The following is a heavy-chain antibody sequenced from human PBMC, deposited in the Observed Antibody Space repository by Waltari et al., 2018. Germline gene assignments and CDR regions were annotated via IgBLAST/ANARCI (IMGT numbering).Heavy chain of an antibody. V-gene: IGHV4-59*11. CDR1: GGSISGQY. J-gene: IGHJ5*02. CDR3: TRVDDNGWSDH. D-gene: IGHD2-8*01. CDR2: IHSGGTT. Sequence: QVQLQESGPGLVKSSETLSLTCTVSGGSISGQYWSWIRQTPGKGLEWIGNIHSGGTTDYNPSLKSRLTISLDTSENQFSLKLSSVTAADTAVYFCTRVDDNGWSDHGGQGTLVTVSS.